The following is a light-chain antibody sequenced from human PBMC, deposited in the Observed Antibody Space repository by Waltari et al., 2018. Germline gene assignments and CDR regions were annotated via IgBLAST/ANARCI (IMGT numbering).Light chain of an antibody. Sequence: QPVLTQPPSSSASPGDSARLTCTLPSDINVGDFIIYWYQQKPGSPPSFLRYYKSDSEKAQGSGVPSRFSGSKEASANAGILLISGLQSEDEADYYCMFWPNNVWVFGGGTKLTVL. J-gene: IGLJ3*02. CDR3: MFWPNNVWV. CDR2: YKSDSEK. V-gene: IGLV5-37*01. CDR1: SDINVGDFI.